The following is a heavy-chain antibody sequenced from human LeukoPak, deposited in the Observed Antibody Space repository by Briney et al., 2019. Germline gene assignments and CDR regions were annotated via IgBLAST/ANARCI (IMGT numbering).Heavy chain of an antibody. V-gene: IGHV3-23*01. Sequence: GGSLRLSCAASGFTFNNYAMSWVRQAPGKGLEWVSAISGSGASTYYADSVKGRFTISRDNSKNTLYLQMNSLRAEDTAVYYCAKDSYQLLRDALDYWGQGTLVTVSS. J-gene: IGHJ4*02. D-gene: IGHD2-2*01. CDR3: AKDSYQLLRDALDY. CDR1: GFTFNNYA. CDR2: ISGSGAST.